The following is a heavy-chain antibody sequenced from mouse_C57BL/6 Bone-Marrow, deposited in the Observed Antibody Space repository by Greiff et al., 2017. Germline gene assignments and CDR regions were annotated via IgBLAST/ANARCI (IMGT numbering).Heavy chain of an antibody. CDR2: IHPNSGST. V-gene: IGHV1-64*01. Sequence: QVQLQQSGAELVKPGASVKLSCKASGYTFTSYWMHWVKQRPGQGLEWIGMIHPNSGSTNYNEKFKSKATLTVDKSSSTAYMQLSSLTSEDSAVYYCARSPRWLLIFDYWGQGTTLTVSS. J-gene: IGHJ2*01. CDR3: ARSPRWLLIFDY. D-gene: IGHD2-3*01. CDR1: GYTFTSYW.